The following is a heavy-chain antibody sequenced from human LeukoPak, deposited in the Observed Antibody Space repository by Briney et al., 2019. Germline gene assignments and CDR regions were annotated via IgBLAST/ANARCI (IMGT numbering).Heavy chain of an antibody. CDR2: IYYSGST. CDR3: AGSRYSYGYLGY. V-gene: IGHV4-39*01. D-gene: IGHD5-18*01. Sequence: PSETLSLTCTVSGGSISSSSYYWGWIRQPPGKGLEWIGSIYYSGSTYYNPSLKSRVTISADTSKNQFSLKLSSVTAADTAVYYCAGSRYSYGYLGYWGQGTLVTVSS. J-gene: IGHJ4*02. CDR1: GGSISSSSYY.